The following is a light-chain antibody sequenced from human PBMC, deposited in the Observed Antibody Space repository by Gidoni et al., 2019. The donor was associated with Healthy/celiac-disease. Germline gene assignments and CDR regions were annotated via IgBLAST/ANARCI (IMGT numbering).Light chain of an antibody. J-gene: IGKJ4*01. CDR1: QSVSSN. V-gene: IGKV3-15*01. Sequence: EIVMTLGPATLSASPGERATISCRASQSVSSNLAWYQQKPGQAPRPLIYGASTRATGIPARCRGSGSGTEFTLTISSLQSEDFAVYYCQQYKNWPPLTFGGGTKVEIK. CDR2: GAS. CDR3: QQYKNWPPLT.